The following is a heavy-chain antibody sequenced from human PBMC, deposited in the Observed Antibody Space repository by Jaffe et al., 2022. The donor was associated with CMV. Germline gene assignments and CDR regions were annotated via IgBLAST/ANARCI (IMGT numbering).Heavy chain of an antibody. D-gene: IGHD3-9*01. J-gene: IGHJ4*02. CDR2: IYYSGST. Sequence: QVQLQESGPGLVKPSETLSLTCTVSGGSISSYYWSWIRQPPGKGLEWIGYIYYSGSTNYNPSLKSRVTISVDTSKNQFSLKLSSVTAADTAVYYCARERRGDILTGPSRYYFDYWGQGTLVTVSS. V-gene: IGHV4-59*01. CDR1: GGSISSYY. CDR3: ARERRGDILTGPSRYYFDY.